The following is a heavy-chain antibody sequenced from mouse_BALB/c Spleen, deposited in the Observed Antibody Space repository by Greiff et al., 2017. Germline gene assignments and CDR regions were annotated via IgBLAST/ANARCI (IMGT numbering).Heavy chain of an antibody. V-gene: IGHV1-69*01. CDR3: ARGGYYRYDAMDY. CDR2: IDTSDSYT. D-gene: IGHD2-14*01. J-gene: IGHJ4*01. Sequence: VQLQQPGAELVMPGASVKMSCKASGYTFTDYWMHWVKQRPGQGLEWIGAIDTSDSYTSYNQKFKGKATLTVDESSSTAYMQLSSLTSEDSAVYYCARGGYYRYDAMDYWGQGTSVTVSS. CDR1: GYTFTDYW.